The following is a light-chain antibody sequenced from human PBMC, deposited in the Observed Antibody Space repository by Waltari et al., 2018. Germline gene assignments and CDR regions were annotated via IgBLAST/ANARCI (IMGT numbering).Light chain of an antibody. CDR2: RND. V-gene: IGLV1-44*01. CDR1: YSNVGANV. J-gene: IGLJ2*01. CDR3: ASWDDSLNGRWV. Sequence: QSVLTQPPSASGTPGQRVTISCSGSYSNVGANVVNWYQHLPGTAPKLRIYRNDRRPAGVPVRFSASKSGTSASLAISGLRPEDEADYYCASWDDSLNGRWVFGGGTKLTVL.